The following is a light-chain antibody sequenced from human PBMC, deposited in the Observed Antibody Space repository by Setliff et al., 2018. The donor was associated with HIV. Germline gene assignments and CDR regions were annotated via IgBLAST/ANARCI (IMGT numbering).Light chain of an antibody. CDR1: SSDVGGYHY. CDR3: CSYAGSYTLV. J-gene: IGLJ1*01. V-gene: IGLV2-11*01. Sequence: QSVLAQPRSVSGSPGQSVTISCTGTSSDVGGYHYVSWYQQHPGKAPKVMIYDVSKRPSGVPDRSSGSKSGNTASLTISGLQAEDEADYYCCSYAGSYTLVFGTGTKVTVL. CDR2: DVS.